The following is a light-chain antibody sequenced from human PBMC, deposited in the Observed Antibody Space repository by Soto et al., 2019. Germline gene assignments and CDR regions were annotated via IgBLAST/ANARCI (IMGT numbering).Light chain of an antibody. CDR2: WAS. CDR1: QIVLCSSNNKNY. V-gene: IGKV4-1*01. CDR3: QQYYSTQLT. J-gene: IGKJ4*01. Sequence: IVVTQCKDCLGVSVCERATINCKSSQIVLCSSNNKNYLAWYQQKPGQPPKLLIYWASTRESGVPDRFSGSGSGTDFTLTISSLQAEDVAVYYCQQYYSTQLTFGGGTKVDIK.